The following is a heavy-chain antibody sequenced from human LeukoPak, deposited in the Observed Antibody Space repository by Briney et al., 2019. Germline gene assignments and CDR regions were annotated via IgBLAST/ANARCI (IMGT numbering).Heavy chain of an antibody. CDR3: TRGSSGRRDN. V-gene: IGHV1-8*01. D-gene: IGHD6-19*01. CDR1: GYTFTSCD. J-gene: IGHJ4*02. Sequence: ASVTVSCTASGYTFTSCDINWVRQATGQGREWMGWMNPNSGNTGYGQSFQGRITMTRDISIGTAYMELGNLTSEDTAIYYCTRGSSGRRDNWGQGTLVTVSA. CDR2: MNPNSGNT.